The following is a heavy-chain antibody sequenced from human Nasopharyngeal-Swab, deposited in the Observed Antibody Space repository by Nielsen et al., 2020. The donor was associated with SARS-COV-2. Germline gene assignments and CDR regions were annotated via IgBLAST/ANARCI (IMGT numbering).Heavy chain of an antibody. V-gene: IGHV1-46*01. D-gene: IGHD2-2*01. J-gene: IGHJ6*02. CDR3: ARVECSSTSCSYYYYGMDV. Sequence: ASVKVSCKASGYTFTSYYMHWVRQAPGQGLEWMGIINPSGGSTSYAQKFQGRVTMTRDTSTSTVYMELSSLRSEDTAVYYCARVECSSTSCSYYYYGMDVWGQGTTVTVSS. CDR2: INPSGGST. CDR1: GYTFTSYY.